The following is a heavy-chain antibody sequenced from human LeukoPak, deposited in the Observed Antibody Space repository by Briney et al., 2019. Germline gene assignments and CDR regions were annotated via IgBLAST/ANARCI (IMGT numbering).Heavy chain of an antibody. Sequence: GGSLRLSCAASGFTFSSYGMHWVRQAPGKGLEWVAVISYDGGNKYYADSVKGRFTISRDNSKSTVDLQMNSLRVEDTAVYFCAKEKYRGYSYGSGDYWGQGTLVTVSS. D-gene: IGHD5-18*01. CDR2: ISYDGGNK. CDR3: AKEKYRGYSYGSGDY. CDR1: GFTFSSYG. V-gene: IGHV3-30*18. J-gene: IGHJ4*02.